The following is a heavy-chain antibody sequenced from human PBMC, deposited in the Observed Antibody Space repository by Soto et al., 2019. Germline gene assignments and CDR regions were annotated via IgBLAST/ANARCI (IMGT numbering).Heavy chain of an antibody. D-gene: IGHD5-12*01. CDR2: INSDGTST. CDR1: GFTFSRHW. CDR3: ASPYTATIHNGLNS. Sequence: EVQLVESGGGLVQPGGSLRLSCAASGFTFSRHWMHWVRQAPGKGLVWVSRINSDGTSTNYADSVKGRFTISRDNAKNTLYLQMHRLRGADTAVYHCASPYTATIHNGLNSRGQGTVVTVSS. J-gene: IGHJ4*02. V-gene: IGHV3-74*01.